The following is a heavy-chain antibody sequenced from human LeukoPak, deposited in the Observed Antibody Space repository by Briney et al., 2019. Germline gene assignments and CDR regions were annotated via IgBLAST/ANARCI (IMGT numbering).Heavy chain of an antibody. CDR3: ASSEHRDYFGDYYYYMDV. D-gene: IGHD4-17*01. CDR2: INPNSGGT. CDR1: GYTFTGYY. Sequence: ASVKVSCKASGYTFTGYYMHWVRQAPGQGLEWMGWINPNSGGTNYAQKFQGRVTMTRDTSISTAYMELRSLRSDDTAVYYCASSEHRDYFGDYYYYMDVWGKGTTVTISS. V-gene: IGHV1-2*02. J-gene: IGHJ6*03.